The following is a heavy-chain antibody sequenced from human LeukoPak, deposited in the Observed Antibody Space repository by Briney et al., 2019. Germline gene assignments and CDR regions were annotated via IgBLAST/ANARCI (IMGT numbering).Heavy chain of an antibody. D-gene: IGHD3-22*01. CDR2: INSDGSST. CDR3: AEGSLLPYY. CDR1: GFSFSGHW. V-gene: IGHV3-74*01. J-gene: IGHJ4*02. Sequence: GGSLRLSCTASGFSFSGHWMHWARPLPGKGLVWVSRINSDGSSTSYADSVKGRFTISRDNAKNTLYLQMNSLRAEDTAVYYCAEGSLLPYYWGQGTLVTVSS.